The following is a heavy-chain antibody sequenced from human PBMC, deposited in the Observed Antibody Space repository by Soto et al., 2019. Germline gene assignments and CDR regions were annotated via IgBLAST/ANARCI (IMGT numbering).Heavy chain of an antibody. CDR2: TYYRSKWYN. V-gene: IGHV6-1*01. CDR1: GVSVSNNNAA. Sequence: PSQTLSLTCACSGVSVSNNNAAWNWIRQSPSRGLEWLGRTYYRSKWYNDYAVSVKSRITINPDTSKNQFSLQLNSVTPEDTAVYYCASSRDGYNIHDCWGQGTLVTVSP. D-gene: IGHD5-12*01. CDR3: ASSRDGYNIHDC. J-gene: IGHJ4*02.